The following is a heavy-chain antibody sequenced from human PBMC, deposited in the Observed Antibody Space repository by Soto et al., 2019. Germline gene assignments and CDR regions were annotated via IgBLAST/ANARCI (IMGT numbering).Heavy chain of an antibody. CDR2: ISSGSTI. CDR1: GFTFSDYY. Sequence: QVQLVESGGGLVKPGGSLRLSCAASGFTFSDYYMSWIRQAPGKGLEWVSYISSGSTIYYADSVKGRFTISRDNAKNSLYLQMNSLRAEDTAVYYCARYTGTTYAYYYYMDVWGKGTTVTVSS. CDR3: ARYTGTTYAYYYYMDV. V-gene: IGHV3-11*01. D-gene: IGHD1-7*01. J-gene: IGHJ6*03.